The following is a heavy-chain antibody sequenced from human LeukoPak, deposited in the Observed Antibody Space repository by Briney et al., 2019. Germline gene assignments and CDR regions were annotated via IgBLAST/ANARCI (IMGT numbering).Heavy chain of an antibody. Sequence: GGSLRLSCAASGFTFSSYGMHWVRQAPGKGLEWVAVISYDGSNKYYADSVKGRFTISRDNSKNTLYLQMNSLRAEDTAVYYCAKAFYSSSWYAFDYWGQGTLVTVSS. CDR1: GFTFSSYG. D-gene: IGHD6-13*01. V-gene: IGHV3-30*18. CDR3: AKAFYSSSWYAFDY. J-gene: IGHJ4*02. CDR2: ISYDGSNK.